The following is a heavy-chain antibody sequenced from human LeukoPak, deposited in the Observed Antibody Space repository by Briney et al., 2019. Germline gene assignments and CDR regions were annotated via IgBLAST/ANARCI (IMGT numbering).Heavy chain of an antibody. CDR1: GFTFSSNG. D-gene: IGHD3-10*01. V-gene: IGHV3-30*02. J-gene: IGHJ4*02. CDR3: AKDIGSYYDY. Sequence: GGSLRLSCVPSGFTFSSNGMHWVRQARGKGLEWVTFIQYDGSKKYYADSVKGRFTISRDNSKNPLYLEMNSLRAEDTAVYYCAKDIGSYYDYWGQGILVTVSS. CDR2: IQYDGSKK.